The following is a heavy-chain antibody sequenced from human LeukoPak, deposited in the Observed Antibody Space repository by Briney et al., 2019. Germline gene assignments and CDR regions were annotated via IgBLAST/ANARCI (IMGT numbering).Heavy chain of an antibody. J-gene: IGHJ6*03. CDR3: ARRTYYYYMDV. Sequence: SETLSLICTVPGGSISSYYWSWIRQPPGEGLEWIVYIYTSGSTNYNPSLKSRVTISADTSKNQFYLKLSSVTAAATVVYYCARRTYYYYMDVWGKGTTVIVSS. V-gene: IGHV4-4*09. CDR2: IYTSGST. CDR1: GGSISSYY.